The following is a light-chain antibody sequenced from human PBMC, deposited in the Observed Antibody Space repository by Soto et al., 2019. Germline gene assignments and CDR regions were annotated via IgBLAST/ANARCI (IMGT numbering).Light chain of an antibody. Sequence: DIQMPQSPSSLSASVGDRVSTTCQASQDSSNYLNWYQQKPGKAPRLLIYEASNLKTGAPSRFIGTGSETDSTFTIRGLQLQDIAIYSCQQYDKLPYAVRQGTKLQIQ. CDR3: QQYDKLPYA. CDR2: EAS. V-gene: IGKV1-33*01. J-gene: IGKJ2*01. CDR1: QDSSNY.